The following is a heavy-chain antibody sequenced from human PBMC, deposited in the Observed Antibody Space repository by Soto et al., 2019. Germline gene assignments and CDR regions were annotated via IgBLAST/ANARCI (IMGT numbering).Heavy chain of an antibody. CDR1: GFTFSSYG. V-gene: IGHV3-33*01. CDR3: ARDWDIVVVPAAIIAVAGPPGYMDV. J-gene: IGHJ6*03. D-gene: IGHD2-2*02. CDR2: IWYDGSNK. Sequence: GGSLRLSCAASGFTFSSYGMHWVRQAPGKGLEWVAVIWYDGSNKYYADSVKGRFTISRDNSKNTLYLQMNSLRAEDTAVYYCARDWDIVVVPAAIIAVAGPPGYMDVWGKGTTVTVSS.